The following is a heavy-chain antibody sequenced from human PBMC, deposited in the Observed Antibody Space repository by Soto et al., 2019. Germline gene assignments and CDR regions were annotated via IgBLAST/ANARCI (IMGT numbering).Heavy chain of an antibody. V-gene: IGHV1-18*01. CDR3: AREADDSSGYYYGSGGY. D-gene: IGHD3-22*01. Sequence: ASVKVSCKSSGYTFTSYGISWVRQAPGQGLEWMGWISAYNGNTNYAQKLQGRVTMTTDTSTSTAYMELRSLRSDDTAVYYCAREADDSSGYYYGSGGYWGQGTLVTVSS. J-gene: IGHJ4*02. CDR1: GYTFTSYG. CDR2: ISAYNGNT.